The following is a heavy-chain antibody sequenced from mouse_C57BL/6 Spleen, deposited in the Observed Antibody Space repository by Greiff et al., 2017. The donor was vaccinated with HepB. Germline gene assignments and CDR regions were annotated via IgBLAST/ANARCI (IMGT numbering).Heavy chain of an antibody. CDR1: GFTFSSYG. D-gene: IGHD2-4*01. Sequence: DVMLVESGGDLVKPGGSLKLSCAASGFTFSSYGMSWVRQTPDKRLEWVATISSGGSYTYYPDSVKGRFTISRDNAKNTLYLQMSSLKSEDTAMYYCARRSDYDRGYYAIDYWGQGTSVTVSS. J-gene: IGHJ4*01. CDR3: ARRSDYDRGYYAIDY. V-gene: IGHV5-6*02. CDR2: ISSGGSYT.